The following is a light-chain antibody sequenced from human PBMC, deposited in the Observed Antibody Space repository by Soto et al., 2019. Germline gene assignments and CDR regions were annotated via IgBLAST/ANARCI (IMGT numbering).Light chain of an antibody. Sequence: IQLTQSPSSVSASVGDRVIMTCRASQGVGGWLAWYQQKPGKVPKLLIYATSSLHSGVPSRFSGSGSGTDFTLSVSSLQPEDFATYYCQQTHSLPLSFGPGTKVDIK. CDR3: QQTHSLPLS. CDR1: QGVGGW. J-gene: IGKJ3*01. CDR2: ATS. V-gene: IGKV1-12*01.